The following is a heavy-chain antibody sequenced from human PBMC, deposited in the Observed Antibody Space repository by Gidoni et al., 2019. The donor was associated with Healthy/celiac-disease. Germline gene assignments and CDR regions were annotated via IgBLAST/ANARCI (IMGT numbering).Heavy chain of an antibody. J-gene: IGHJ4*02. CDR2: IYYSGST. CDR1: GCSISSSSYY. D-gene: IGHD3-22*01. Sequence: QLQLQESGPGLVKPSETLSLTCTVSGCSISSSSYYWGWIRQPPGKGLEWIGSIYYSGSTYYNPSLKSRVTMSVDTSKNQFSLKVSSVTAADTAVYYCARRGLVVITPFDYWGQGTLVTVSS. V-gene: IGHV4-39*01. CDR3: ARRGLVVITPFDY.